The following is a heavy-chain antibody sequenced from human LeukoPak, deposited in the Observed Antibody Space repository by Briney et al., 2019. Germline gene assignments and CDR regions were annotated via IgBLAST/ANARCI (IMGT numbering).Heavy chain of an antibody. Sequence: GGSLRLSCAASGFTLSNYWMHWVRQAPGKGLVWVSRISTDNGDGSSTFYADSVKGRFTISRDNAKNTLYLHMNSLRAEDTAVYYCARDRREHGSYGALDYWGQGTLVTVSS. CDR2: ISTDNGDGSST. CDR3: ARDRREHGSYGALDY. CDR1: GFTLSNYW. J-gene: IGHJ4*02. V-gene: IGHV3-74*01. D-gene: IGHD1-26*01.